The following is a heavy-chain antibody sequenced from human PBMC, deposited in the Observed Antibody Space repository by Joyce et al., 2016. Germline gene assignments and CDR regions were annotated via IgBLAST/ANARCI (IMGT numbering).Heavy chain of an antibody. V-gene: IGHV3-33*01. Sequence: QVQLVESGGGVVQPGGSLRLSCAASGFSFSNHKMHWVRQAPGKGLEWVALMWYDEGSEYYADSVKGRFTISRDNSKNTLYLQMNSLTDEDTAVYYCASQCDYHCLLEYWGQGTLVTVSS. D-gene: IGHD2-21*01. CDR3: ASQCDYHCLLEY. CDR1: GFSFSNHK. J-gene: IGHJ4*02. CDR2: MWYDEGSE.